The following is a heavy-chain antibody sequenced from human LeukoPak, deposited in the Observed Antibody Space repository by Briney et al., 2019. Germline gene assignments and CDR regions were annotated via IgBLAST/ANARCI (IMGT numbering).Heavy chain of an antibody. D-gene: IGHD3-9*01. V-gene: IGHV7-4-1*02. J-gene: IGHJ4*02. CDR1: GYTFPRYA. CDR3: AREGEADILTGYECHY. CDR2: VNKKTGNP. Sequence: ASEKVSCLASGYTFPRYALLWVRQAPGQGLEWMGWVNKKTGNPPYPPGFPGRFGFFFDTFDSTGYMQISSRKAEDTAVYYCAREGEADILTGYECHYWGQGTVVTVSS.